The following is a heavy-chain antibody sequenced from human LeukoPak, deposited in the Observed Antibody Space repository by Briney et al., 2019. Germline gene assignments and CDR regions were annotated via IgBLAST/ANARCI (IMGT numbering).Heavy chain of an antibody. J-gene: IGHJ4*02. V-gene: IGHV3-21*01. CDR1: GFTFSSYS. Sequence: PGGSLRLSCAASGFTFSSYSVNWVRQAPGKGLEWVSSISSSSYIYYADSVKGRFTISRDNAKNSLYLQMNSLRAEDTAVYYCARVRGIVVVITTGALDYWGQGTLVTVSS. D-gene: IGHD3-22*01. CDR3: ARVRGIVVVITTGALDY. CDR2: ISSSSYI.